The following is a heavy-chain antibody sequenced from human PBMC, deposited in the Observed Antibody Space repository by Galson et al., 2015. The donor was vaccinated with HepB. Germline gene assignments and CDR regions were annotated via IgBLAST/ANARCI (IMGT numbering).Heavy chain of an antibody. CDR3: ARDQGTMIVDYYYYYMDV. CDR1: GGTFSSYA. J-gene: IGHJ6*03. D-gene: IGHD3-22*01. Sequence: SVKVSCKASGGTFSSYAISWVRQAPGQGLEWMRGIIPIFGTANYAQKFQGRVTITADESTSTAYMELSSLRSEDTAVYYCARDQGTMIVDYYYYYMDVWGKGTTVTVSS. V-gene: IGHV1-69*13. CDR2: IIPIFGTA.